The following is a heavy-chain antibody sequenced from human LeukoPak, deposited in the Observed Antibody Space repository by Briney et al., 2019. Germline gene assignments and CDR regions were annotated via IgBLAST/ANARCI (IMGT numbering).Heavy chain of an antibody. CDR2: IKQDGSEK. Sequence: GGSVRLSCAASGFTFSSYWMSWVRQAPGKGLEWVANIKQDGSEKYYVDSVKGRFTISRDNAKNSLYLQMNSLRAEDTAVYYCARDLATIFGVVIPGGSGWFDPWGQGTLVTVSS. V-gene: IGHV3-7*01. D-gene: IGHD3-3*01. CDR3: ARDLATIFGVVIPGGSGWFDP. CDR1: GFTFSSYW. J-gene: IGHJ5*02.